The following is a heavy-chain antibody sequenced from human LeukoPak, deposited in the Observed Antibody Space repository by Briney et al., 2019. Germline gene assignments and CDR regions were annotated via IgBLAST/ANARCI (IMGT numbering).Heavy chain of an antibody. CDR2: IYHSGST. D-gene: IGHD2-15*01. CDR3: ARGAPPSGLYYYGMDV. J-gene: IGHJ6*02. V-gene: IGHV4-4*02. Sequence: SGTLSLTCAVSGGSISSSNWWSWVRQPPGQGLEWIGEIYHSGSTNYNPSLKSRVTISVDKSKNQFSLKLSSVTAADTAVYYCARGAPPSGLYYYGMDVWGQGTTVTVSS. CDR1: GGSISSSNW.